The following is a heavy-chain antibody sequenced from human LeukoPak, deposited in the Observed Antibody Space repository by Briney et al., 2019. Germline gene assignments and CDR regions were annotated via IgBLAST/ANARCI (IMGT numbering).Heavy chain of an antibody. Sequence: ASVKVSCKASGYTFTSYYMHWVRQAPGQGLEWMGIINPSGGSTSYAQKFQGRVTMTRDTSTSTVYMELSSLRSEDTAVYYCARARSDEDGYNYYFDCWGQGTLVTVSS. CDR3: ARARSDEDGYNYYFDC. CDR2: INPSGGST. D-gene: IGHD5-24*01. V-gene: IGHV1-46*01. CDR1: GYTFTSYY. J-gene: IGHJ4*02.